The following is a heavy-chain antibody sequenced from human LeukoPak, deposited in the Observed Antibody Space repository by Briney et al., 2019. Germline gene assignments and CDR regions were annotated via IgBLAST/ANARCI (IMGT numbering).Heavy chain of an antibody. CDR2: ISSSGRTI. Sequence: PGGSLRLSCAASGFTFSDYYMSWIRQAPGKGLEWVSYISSSGRTIYYADSVKGRFTISRDNAKNSLSLQMNSLRAEDTALYYCARVSGRERHSDYWGQGTLVTVSS. CDR1: GFTFSDYY. CDR3: ARVSGRERHSDY. D-gene: IGHD6-25*01. V-gene: IGHV3-11*01. J-gene: IGHJ4*02.